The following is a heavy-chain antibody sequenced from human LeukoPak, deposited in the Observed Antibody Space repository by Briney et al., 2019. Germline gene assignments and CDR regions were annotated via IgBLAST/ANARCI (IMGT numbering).Heavy chain of an antibody. CDR3: ARRGYSSSYYYFDY. V-gene: IGHV4-38-2*02. J-gene: IGHJ4*02. Sequence: PSETLSLTCTVSGYSISLGYYWGWIRQPPGKGLEWIGSFYRTGSTYYNPSLKSRVTVSGDTSKNQFSLNLSSVTAADTAVYYCARRGYSSSYYYFDYWSQGTLVTVSS. CDR1: GYSISLGYY. CDR2: FYRTGST. D-gene: IGHD6-13*01.